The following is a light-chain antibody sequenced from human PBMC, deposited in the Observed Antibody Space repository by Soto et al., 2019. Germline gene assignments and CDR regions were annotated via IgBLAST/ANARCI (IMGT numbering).Light chain of an antibody. J-gene: IGKJ5*01. CDR2: DAF. CDR1: QSVSRY. CDR3: QQRSNWPIT. Sequence: EIVLTQSPATLSLSPGERATLSCRASQSVSRYLAWYQQKPDQAPRLLIYDAFNRATGIPARFSGSGSGTDFTLTFSCLEPEDFVVYYCQQRSNWPITFGQGTRLEI. V-gene: IGKV3-11*01.